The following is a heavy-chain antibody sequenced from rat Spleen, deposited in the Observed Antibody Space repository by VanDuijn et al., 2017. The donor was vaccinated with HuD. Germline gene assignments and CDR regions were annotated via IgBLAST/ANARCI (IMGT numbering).Heavy chain of an antibody. V-gene: IGHV5-22*01. Sequence: EVQLVESGGGLVQPGGSMTLSCAVSGFTFNDYYMAWVRQAPRKGLEWVASIDYEGSGTYYGDSVKGRFTISRDNTNSILYLQMDSLRSEDTATYYCARQSYGGSLFDYWGQGVMVTVSS. CDR1: GFTFNDYY. J-gene: IGHJ2*01. D-gene: IGHD1-11*01. CDR2: IDYEGSGT. CDR3: ARQSYGGSLFDY.